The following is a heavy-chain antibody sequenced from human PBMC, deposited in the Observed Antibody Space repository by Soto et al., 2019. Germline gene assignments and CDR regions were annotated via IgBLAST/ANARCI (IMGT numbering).Heavy chain of an antibody. CDR3: ARVRFVGSGSYYNTQRGYYFDY. V-gene: IGHV4-31*03. CDR1: GGSISSGGYY. CDR2: IYYSGST. J-gene: IGHJ4*02. D-gene: IGHD3-10*01. Sequence: SETLSLTCTVSGGSISSGGYYWSWIRQHPGKGLEWIGYIYYSGSTYYNPSLKSRVTISVDTSKNQFSLKLSSVTAADTAVYNCARVRFVGSGSYYNTQRGYYFDYWGQGTLVTVSS.